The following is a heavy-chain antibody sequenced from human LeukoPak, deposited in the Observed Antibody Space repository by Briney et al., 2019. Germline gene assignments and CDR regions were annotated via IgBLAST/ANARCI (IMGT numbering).Heavy chain of an antibody. D-gene: IGHD6-6*01. CDR1: GDSITSLY. Sequence: PSETLSLTCAVSGDSITSLYWSWLRQSPGKGLEWVGYIFSSGITNYSPSLRSRVAISMDTSRNQFSLKLASVTAADTAVYYCARLVPRRPDFYFDPWGQGTLVTVSS. V-gene: IGHV4-4*09. CDR3: ARLVPRRPDFYFDP. J-gene: IGHJ4*02. CDR2: IFSSGIT.